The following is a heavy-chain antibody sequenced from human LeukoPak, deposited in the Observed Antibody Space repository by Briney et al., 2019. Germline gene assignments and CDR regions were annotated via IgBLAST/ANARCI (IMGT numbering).Heavy chain of an antibody. CDR1: GFTFSSYA. CDR2: ISYDGSNK. J-gene: IGHJ6*02. D-gene: IGHD3-3*01. V-gene: IGHV3-30-3*01. CDR3: ARDDYDFWSGYYPYYYYGMDV. Sequence: GGSLRLSRAASGFTFSSYAMHWVRQAPGKGLEWVAVISYDGSNKYYADSVKGRFTISRDNSKNTLYLQMNSLRAEDTAVYYCARDDYDFWSGYYPYYYYGMDVWGQGTTVTVSS.